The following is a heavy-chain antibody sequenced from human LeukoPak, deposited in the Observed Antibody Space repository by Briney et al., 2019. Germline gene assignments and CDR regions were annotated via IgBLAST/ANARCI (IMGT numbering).Heavy chain of an antibody. CDR2: IVPIFGTA. V-gene: IGHV1-69*05. CDR3: ARDLYYYDSSGYSPYYFDY. J-gene: IGHJ4*02. CDR1: GGTFSSYA. D-gene: IGHD3-22*01. Sequence: ASVKVSCKASGGTFSSYAISWVRQAPGQGLEWMGRIVPIFGTANYAQKFQGRVTITTDESTSTAYMELSSLRSEDTAVYYCARDLYYYDSSGYSPYYFDYWGQGTLVTVSS.